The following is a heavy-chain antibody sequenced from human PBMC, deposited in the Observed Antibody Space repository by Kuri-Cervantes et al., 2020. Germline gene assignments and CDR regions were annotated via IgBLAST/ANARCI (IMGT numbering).Heavy chain of an antibody. V-gene: IGHV3-33*01. CDR3: ARDPYYYDSSGYPYY. CDR1: GFTFSSYG. CDR2: IWYDGSNK. D-gene: IGHD3-22*01. Sequence: GGSLRLSCAASGFTFSSYGMHWVRQAPGKGLEWVAVIWYDGSNKYYADSVKGRFTISRDNSKNTLYLQMNSLRAVDTAVYYCARDPYYYDSSGYPYYWGQGTLVTVSS. J-gene: IGHJ4*02.